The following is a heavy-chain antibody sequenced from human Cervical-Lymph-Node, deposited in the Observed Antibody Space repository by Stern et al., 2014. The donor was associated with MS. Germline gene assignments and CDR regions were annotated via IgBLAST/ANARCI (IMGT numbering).Heavy chain of an antibody. J-gene: IGHJ4*02. V-gene: IGHV4-39*01. CDR2: FRDNGST. D-gene: IGHD1-26*01. CDR1: GASISSSRDY. Sequence: QVQLGQSGPGLVKPSETLFLTCTVSGASISSSRDYWGWIRQPPGKGLEWIGSFRDNGSTYYNPPLKSRVTISVDTSTNQVSLKLTFLTAADTAVYFCARHYDRLLRSSFDSWGQGILVTVSS. CDR3: ARHYDRLLRSSFDS.